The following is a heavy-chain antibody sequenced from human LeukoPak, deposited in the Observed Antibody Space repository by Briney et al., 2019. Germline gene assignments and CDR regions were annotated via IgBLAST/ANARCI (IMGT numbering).Heavy chain of an antibody. CDR2: IYPGDSNT. J-gene: IGHJ5*02. Sequence: GESLKISCKGSEYSFTNYWIGWVRQMPGKGLEWLGMIYPGDSNTRYSPSFQGHVTISADKSISTAYLQWSSLKASDTAMYYCARHQGYFDPWGQGTLATVSS. CDR3: ARHQGYFDP. CDR1: EYSFTNYW. V-gene: IGHV5-51*01. D-gene: IGHD3-22*01.